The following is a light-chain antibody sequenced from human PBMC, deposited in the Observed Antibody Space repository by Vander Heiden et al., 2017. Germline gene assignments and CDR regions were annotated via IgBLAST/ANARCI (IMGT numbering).Light chain of an antibody. CDR1: KLGDTY. J-gene: IGLJ2*01. CDR3: QAGDSSTAV. CDR2: QDS. Sequence: SYELTQPPSVSVSPGQPARITCAGDKLGDTYACWYQQKPGQSPVLVIDQDSKRPSGIPERVSGSNSGNTATLTIRVTQAMDDADYYCQAGDSSTAVFGGGTKRTVL. V-gene: IGLV3-1*01.